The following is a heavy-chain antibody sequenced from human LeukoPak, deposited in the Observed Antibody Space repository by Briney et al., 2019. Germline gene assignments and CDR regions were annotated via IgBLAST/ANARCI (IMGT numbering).Heavy chain of an antibody. D-gene: IGHD3-10*01. CDR1: GGSFSGYY. CDR2: INHSGST. J-gene: IGHJ5*02. CDR3: ARDITMVRVNWFDP. Sequence: PSETLSLTCAVYGGSFSGYYWSWIRQPPGKGLEWIGEINHSGSTNYNPSLKSRVTISVDTSKNQFSLKLSSVPAADTAVYYCARDITMVRVNWFDPWGQGTLVTVSS. V-gene: IGHV4-34*01.